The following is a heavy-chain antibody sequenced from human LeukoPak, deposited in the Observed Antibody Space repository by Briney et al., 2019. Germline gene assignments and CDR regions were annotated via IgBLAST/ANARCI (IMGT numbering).Heavy chain of an antibody. D-gene: IGHD1-26*01. CDR3: ARGSGGSGSYFDY. V-gene: IGHV4-59*11. CDR1: GGSISSHY. CDR2: IYYSGST. J-gene: IGHJ4*02. Sequence: SETLSLTCTVSGGSISSHYWSWIRQPPGKGLEWIGYIYYSGSTNYNPSLKSRVTISVDTSKNQFSLRLSSVTAADTAVYYCARGSGGSGSYFDYWGQGTLVTVSS.